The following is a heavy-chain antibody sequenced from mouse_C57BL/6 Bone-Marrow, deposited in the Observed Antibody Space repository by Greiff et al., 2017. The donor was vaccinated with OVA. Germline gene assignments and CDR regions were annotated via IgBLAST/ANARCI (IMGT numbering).Heavy chain of an antibody. V-gene: IGHV1-50*01. J-gene: IGHJ4*01. CDR2: IDPSDSYT. D-gene: IGHD2-10*01. Sequence: QVQLQQPGAELVKPGASVKLSCKASGYTFTSYWMQWVKQRPGQGLEWIGEIDPSDSYTNYNQKFKGKATLTVDTSSSTAYMLLSSLTSEDSAVDYCARAYYGIDYAMDYWGQGTSVTVSS. CDR1: GYTFTSYW. CDR3: ARAYYGIDYAMDY.